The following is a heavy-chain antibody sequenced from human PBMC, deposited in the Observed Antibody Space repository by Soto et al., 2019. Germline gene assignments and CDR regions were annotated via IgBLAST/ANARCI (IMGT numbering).Heavy chain of an antibody. CDR3: ARGNSIVVVPAAQMEWFDP. D-gene: IGHD2-2*01. V-gene: IGHV4-30-2*01. CDR1: GGSTSSGGYS. CDR2: IYHSGST. J-gene: IGHJ5*02. Sequence: SETLSLTCAVSGGSTSSGGYSWSWIRQPPGKGLEWIGYIYHSGSTYYNPSLKSRVTISVDRSKNQFSLKLSSVTAADTAVYYCARGNSIVVVPAAQMEWFDPWGQGTLVTVSS.